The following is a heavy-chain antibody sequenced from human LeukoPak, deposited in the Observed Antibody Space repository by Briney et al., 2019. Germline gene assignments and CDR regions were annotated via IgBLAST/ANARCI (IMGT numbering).Heavy chain of an antibody. Sequence: SETLSLTCAVYGGSISGYYWSWIRQPPGKGLEWIGEINHSGSTNYNPSLKSRVTISVDTSKNQFSLKLSSVTATDTAVYYCASGDSSGYDLYYFDYWGQGTLVTVSS. CDR3: ASGDSSGYDLYYFDY. J-gene: IGHJ4*02. V-gene: IGHV4-34*01. CDR2: INHSGST. D-gene: IGHD3-22*01. CDR1: GGSISGYY.